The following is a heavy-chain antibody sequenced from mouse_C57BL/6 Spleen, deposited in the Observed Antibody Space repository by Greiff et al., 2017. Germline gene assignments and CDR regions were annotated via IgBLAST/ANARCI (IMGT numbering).Heavy chain of an antibody. D-gene: IGHD1-1*01. V-gene: IGHV1-4*01. CDR1: GYTFTSYT. CDR3: ARAGNYGSSLYAMDY. Sequence: QVQLKESGAELARPGASVKMSCKASGYTFTSYTMHWVKQRPGQGLEWIGYINPSSGYTKYNQKFKDKATLTADKSSSTAYMQLSSLTSEDSAVYYCARAGNYGSSLYAMDYWGQGTSVTVSS. CDR2: INPSSGYT. J-gene: IGHJ4*01.